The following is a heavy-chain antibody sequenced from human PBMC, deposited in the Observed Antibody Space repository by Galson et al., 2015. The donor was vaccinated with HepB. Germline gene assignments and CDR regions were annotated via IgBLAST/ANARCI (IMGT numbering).Heavy chain of an antibody. CDR1: GYTFTSYA. J-gene: IGHJ4*02. D-gene: IGHD3-22*01. V-gene: IGHV1-3*01. CDR3: ARSPGYYYDSSGSFDY. Sequence: SVKVSCKASGYTFTSYAMHWVRQAPGQRLEWMGWINAGNGNTKYSQKFQGRVTITRDTSASAAYMELSSLRSEDTAVYYCARSPGYYYDSSGSFDYWGQGTLVTVSS. CDR2: INAGNGNT.